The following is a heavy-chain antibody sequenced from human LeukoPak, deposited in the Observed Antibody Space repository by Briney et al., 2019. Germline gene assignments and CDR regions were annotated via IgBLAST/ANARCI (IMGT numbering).Heavy chain of an antibody. CDR3: ARGIGAADF. CDR1: GGSISSSSYY. V-gene: IGHV4-39*07. J-gene: IGHJ4*02. Sequence: SETLSLTCTVSGGSISSSSYYWGWIRQPPGKGLEWIGSIYYSGSTYYNPSLKSRVTISVDTSKNQFSLKLSSVTAADTAVYYCARGIGAADFWGQGILVTVSS. D-gene: IGHD3-16*01. CDR2: IYYSGST.